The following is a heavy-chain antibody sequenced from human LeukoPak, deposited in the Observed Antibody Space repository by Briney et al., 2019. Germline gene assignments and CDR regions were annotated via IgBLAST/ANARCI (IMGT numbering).Heavy chain of an antibody. CDR1: GFTFSSYS. CDR3: ARRSEFGVLYYMDV. CDR2: ISGSSGTI. J-gene: IGHJ6*03. V-gene: IGHV3-48*01. D-gene: IGHD3-16*01. Sequence: GGSLRLSCAASGFTFSSYSMNWVRQAPGKGLEWVSYISGSSGTIYYADSVKGRFTISRDNAKNSLYLQMNSLRAEDPAVYYCARRSEFGVLYYMDVWGKGTTVTVSS.